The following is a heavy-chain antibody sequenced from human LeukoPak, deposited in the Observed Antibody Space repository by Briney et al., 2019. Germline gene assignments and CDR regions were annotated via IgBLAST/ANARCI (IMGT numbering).Heavy chain of an antibody. Sequence: SVKVSCKASRGTFSSYAITWVRQAPGPGLEWMGRIIPILGKANYAQKFQGRVTITADKSTSTAYMELSSLRSEDTAVYYCARLRIFDYWGQGTLVTVSS. V-gene: IGHV1-69*04. CDR1: RGTFSSYA. CDR3: ARLRIFDY. D-gene: IGHD2-15*01. CDR2: IIPILGKA. J-gene: IGHJ4*02.